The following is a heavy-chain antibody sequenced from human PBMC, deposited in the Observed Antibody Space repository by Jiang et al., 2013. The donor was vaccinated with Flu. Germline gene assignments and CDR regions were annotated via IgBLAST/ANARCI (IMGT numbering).Heavy chain of an antibody. Sequence: ASGYTFTSDYIHWVRQAPGQGLEWMGVINPSGGSTSYAQKFQGRVTMTRDTSTSTVYMELSSLRSEDTAVYYCARDETTTVITWLGYYGMDVWGQGTTVTVSS. CDR1: GYTFTSDY. D-gene: IGHD4-11*01. V-gene: IGHV1-46*01. J-gene: IGHJ6*02. CDR3: ARDETTTVITWLGYYGMDV. CDR2: INPSGGST.